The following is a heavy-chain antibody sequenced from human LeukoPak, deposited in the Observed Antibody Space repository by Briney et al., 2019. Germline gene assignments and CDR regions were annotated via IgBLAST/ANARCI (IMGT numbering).Heavy chain of an antibody. Sequence: GGSLRLSCAGSGFTFSSYGMSWVRQAPGKGLEWVSAIRGTGISTYYADSVKGRFTISRDNSKNTLYLQMNSLRAEDTAVYYCAKGSGYYYDSSGYLFDYWGQGTLVTVSS. CDR2: IRGTGIST. CDR3: AKGSGYYYDSSGYLFDY. V-gene: IGHV3-23*01. D-gene: IGHD3-22*01. CDR1: GFTFSSYG. J-gene: IGHJ4*02.